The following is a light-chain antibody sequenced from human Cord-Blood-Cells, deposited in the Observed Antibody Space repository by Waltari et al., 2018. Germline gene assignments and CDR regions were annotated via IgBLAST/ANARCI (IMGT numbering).Light chain of an antibody. Sequence: QSVLTQPPSASGTPGQRVTISCSGSSSNIGSHTVTWYQQLPGTAPKLLIYSNNRRPSGVPDRFSGSKSGTSASLAISGLQSEDEADYYCAAWDDSLNGWVFGGGTKLTVL. CDR1: SSNIGSHT. V-gene: IGLV1-44*01. CDR2: SNN. J-gene: IGLJ3*02. CDR3: AAWDDSLNGWV.